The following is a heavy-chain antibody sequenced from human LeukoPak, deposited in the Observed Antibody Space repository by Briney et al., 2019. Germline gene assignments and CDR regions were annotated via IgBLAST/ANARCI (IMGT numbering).Heavy chain of an antibody. CDR1: GFTFSSYA. J-gene: IGHJ4*02. CDR2: ISGSGGST. D-gene: IGHD3-3*01. CDR3: AKGRAITIFGVAKVDFDY. Sequence: GGSLRLSCAASGFTFSSYAMSWVRQAPGKGLEWVSAISGSGGSTYYADSVKGRFTISRDNSKNTLYLQVNSLRAEDTAVYYCAKGRAITIFGVAKVDFDYWGQGTLVTVSS. V-gene: IGHV3-23*01.